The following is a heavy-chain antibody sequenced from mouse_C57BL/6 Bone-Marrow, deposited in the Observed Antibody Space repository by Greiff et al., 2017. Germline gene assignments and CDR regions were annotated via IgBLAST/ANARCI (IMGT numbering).Heavy chain of an antibody. CDR1: GYTFTSYD. Sequence: VQRVESGPELVKPGASVKLSCKASGYTFTSYDINWVKQRPGQGLEWIGWIYPRDGSTKYNEKFKGKATLTVDTSSSTAYMELHSLTSEDSAVYFCAREGWLLRNWYFDVWGTGTTVTVSS. J-gene: IGHJ1*03. CDR3: AREGWLLRNWYFDV. CDR2: IYPRDGST. V-gene: IGHV1-85*01. D-gene: IGHD2-3*01.